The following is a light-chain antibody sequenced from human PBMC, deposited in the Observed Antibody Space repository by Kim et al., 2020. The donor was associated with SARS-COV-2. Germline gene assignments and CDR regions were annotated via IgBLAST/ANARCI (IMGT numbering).Light chain of an antibody. V-gene: IGKV1-39*01. Sequence: AAVGDRVTITCRASQSISSYLNWYQQKPGKAPKLLIYAASSLQSGVPSRFSGSGFGTDFTLTISSLQPEDFATYYCQQSYSTPPYTFGQGTKLEIK. CDR3: QQSYSTPPYT. CDR2: AAS. J-gene: IGKJ2*01. CDR1: QSISSY.